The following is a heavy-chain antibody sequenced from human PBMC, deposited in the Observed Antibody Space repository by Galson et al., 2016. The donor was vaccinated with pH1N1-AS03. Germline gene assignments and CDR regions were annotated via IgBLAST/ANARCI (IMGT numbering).Heavy chain of an antibody. J-gene: IGHJ3*02. D-gene: IGHD5-12*01. V-gene: IGHV3-49*03. CDR2: IRSRSSGGTT. Sequence: SLRLSCAGSGFTFGDYGMTWFRRAPGEGLEWVGFIRSRSSGGTTEYAASVKGRFTISRDDSKSIAYLQMDSLKTEDTAVYYCTKKGWLRFGYDAFDIWGQGTMVTVSS. CDR3: TKKGWLRFGYDAFDI. CDR1: GFTFGDYG.